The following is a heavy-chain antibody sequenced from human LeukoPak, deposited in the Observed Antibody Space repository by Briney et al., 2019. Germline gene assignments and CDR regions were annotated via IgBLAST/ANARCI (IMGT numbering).Heavy chain of an antibody. CDR2: INPNIGDA. J-gene: IGHJ5*01. CDR1: GYTFTDYF. V-gene: IGHV1-2*02. Sequence: ASVKVSCKASGYTFTDYFIHWVRQAPGQGLEWMGWINPNIGDASYAQKFQDRVTMTRDRSINTAYMELSRLTSDDTAVYYCARMALDGSDSIGFDSWGQGTRVTVSS. D-gene: IGHD2-21*02. CDR3: ARMALDGSDSIGFDS.